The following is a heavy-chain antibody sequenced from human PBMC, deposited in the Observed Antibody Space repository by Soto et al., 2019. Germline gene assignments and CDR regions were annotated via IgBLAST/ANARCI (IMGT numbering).Heavy chain of an antibody. Sequence: GGSLRLPCAASGFTFSNDWMNWVRQGPGKGLEWVSRIISGGTRVTYADFVKGRFTIARDNAKNTLYLEMHSLTAEDTAVYYCARERTSKGGMDVWGQGTTVTVSS. CDR1: GFTFSNDW. CDR2: IISGGTRV. V-gene: IGHV3-74*01. J-gene: IGHJ6*02. CDR3: ARERTSKGGMDV.